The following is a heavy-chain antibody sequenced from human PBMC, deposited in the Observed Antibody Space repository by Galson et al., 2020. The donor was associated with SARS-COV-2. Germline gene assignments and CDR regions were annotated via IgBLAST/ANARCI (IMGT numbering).Heavy chain of an antibody. J-gene: IGHJ5*02. CDR3: ARGSTSSYNCFDP. V-gene: IGHV3-48*02. CDR1: GFTFSSYS. Sequence: GGSLRLSCVASGFTFSSYSMNWVRQAPGKGLEWLSYIGGSDNTIHYADSVTGRFTISRDNAKNSLFLQMNSLRDEDTAVYYCARGSTSSYNCFDPWGQGTLVTVSS. CDR2: IGGSDNTI. D-gene: IGHD2-2*01.